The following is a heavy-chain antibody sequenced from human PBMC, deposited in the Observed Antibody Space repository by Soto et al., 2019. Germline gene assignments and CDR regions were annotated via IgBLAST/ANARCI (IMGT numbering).Heavy chain of an antibody. Sequence: SQTLSLTCDISGDSVSSSSAAWNWIRQSPSRGLEWLGRTYYRSKWIHEYTLSMESRITINPDTSKNQFSLHIYSVTPEDTAVYYCAGVVCFRGMDVWGQGTPVTVSS. D-gene: IGHD2-21*01. CDR3: AGVVCFRGMDV. CDR1: GDSVSSSSAA. CDR2: TYYRSKWIH. J-gene: IGHJ6*02. V-gene: IGHV6-1*01.